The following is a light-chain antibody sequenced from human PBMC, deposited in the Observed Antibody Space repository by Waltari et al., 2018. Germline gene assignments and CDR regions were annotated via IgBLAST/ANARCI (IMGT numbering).Light chain of an antibody. CDR1: QSVGRSF. Sequence: VLTHPPGTLSLSPGDSATLSCRASQSVGRSFCWYHQKPGQAPRLVIYNTYTRATGIPDRFSGSGSGTDFSLTISRLEPEDFAVYYCQHNVRLPVTFGQGTKVEIK. CDR2: NTY. CDR3: QHNVRLPVT. V-gene: IGKV3-20*01. J-gene: IGKJ1*01.